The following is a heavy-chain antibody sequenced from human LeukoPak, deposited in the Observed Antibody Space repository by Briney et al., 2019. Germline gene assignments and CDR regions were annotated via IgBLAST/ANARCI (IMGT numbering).Heavy chain of an antibody. J-gene: IGHJ4*02. V-gene: IGHV4-34*01. CDR2: INHSGST. Sequence: SETLSLTCAVYGGSFSGYYWSWIRQPPGKGLEWIGEINHSGSTNYNPSLKSRVTISVDTSKNQFSLKLSSVTAADTAVYYCASSGRQRLVRGMIDYWGQGTLVTVSS. CDR1: GGSFSGYY. D-gene: IGHD6-13*01. CDR3: ASSGRQRLVRGMIDY.